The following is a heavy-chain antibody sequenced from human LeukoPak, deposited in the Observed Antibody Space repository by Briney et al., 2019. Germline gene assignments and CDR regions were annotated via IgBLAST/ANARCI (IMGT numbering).Heavy chain of an antibody. CDR1: GYTFTGYY. D-gene: IGHD6-13*01. V-gene: IGHV1-2*02. CDR2: INPNSGGT. J-gene: IGHJ6*03. Sequence: ASVKVSCKASGYTFTGYYMHWVRQAPGQGLEWMGWINPNSGGTNYAQKFQGRVTMTRDTSISTAYMELSRLRSDDTAVYYCARDGERYSSSWLTRYYYDYMDVWGKGTTVTVSS. CDR3: ARDGERYSSSWLTRYYYDYMDV.